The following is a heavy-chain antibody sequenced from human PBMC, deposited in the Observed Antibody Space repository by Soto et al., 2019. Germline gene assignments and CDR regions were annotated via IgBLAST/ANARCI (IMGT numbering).Heavy chain of an antibody. V-gene: IGHV1-69*01. D-gene: IGHD6-13*01. Sequence: QVQLVQSGAEVKKPGSSVKVSCKASGGTFTNSAFNWVRQAPGQGLEWMGGIIPLFDTTNSAQKFQGRVTFTADDSTSTAYMELSGLRSEDTAAYYCARYSAGSFWNYAMDVWGQGTTVTVSS. CDR1: GGTFTNSA. CDR3: ARYSAGSFWNYAMDV. CDR2: IIPLFDTT. J-gene: IGHJ6*02.